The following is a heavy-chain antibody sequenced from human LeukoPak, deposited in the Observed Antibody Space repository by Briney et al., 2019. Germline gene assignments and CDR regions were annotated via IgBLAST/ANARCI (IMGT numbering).Heavy chain of an antibody. V-gene: IGHV3-23*01. CDR2: ISGSGGAT. D-gene: IGHD5-12*01. J-gene: IGHJ4*02. CDR1: GFTFSNYA. Sequence: PGGSLRLSCAASGFTFSNYAMSLVRQAPGKGLEWVSVISGSGGATYYADSVKGRFTISKDNSKNTLYLQMNSLRAEDTAVYYCSKDAVATITFDYWGQGTLVTVSS. CDR3: SKDAVATITFDY.